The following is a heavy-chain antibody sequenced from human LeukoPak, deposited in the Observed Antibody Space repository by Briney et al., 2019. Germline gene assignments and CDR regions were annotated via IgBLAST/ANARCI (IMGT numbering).Heavy chain of an antibody. CDR2: IIPIFGTA. CDR3: ARVPPPPITMVRGVIPDWFDP. D-gene: IGHD3-10*01. J-gene: IGHJ5*02. CDR1: GGTFSSYA. V-gene: IGHV1-69*01. Sequence: ASVKVSCKASGGTFSSYAISWVRQAPGQGLEWMGGIIPIFGTANYAQKFQGRVTITADESTSTAYMELSSLRSEDTAVYYWARVPPPPITMVRGVIPDWFDPWGQGTLVTVSS.